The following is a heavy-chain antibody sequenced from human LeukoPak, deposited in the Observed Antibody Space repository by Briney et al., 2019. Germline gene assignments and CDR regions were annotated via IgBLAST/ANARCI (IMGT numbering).Heavy chain of an antibody. CDR2: ITGSSTYI. J-gene: IGHJ4*02. CDR1: GFTFRSYT. D-gene: IGHD5-12*01. Sequence: GGSLRLSCAASGFTFRSYTMNWVRQAPGKGLEWVSSITGSSTYIYYADSVKGRFTISRDNAKNSLYLQMNSLRAEDTAVYYCARLGWEMDIEATFNDYWGQGTLVTVSS. CDR3: ARLGWEMDIEATFNDY. V-gene: IGHV3-21*01.